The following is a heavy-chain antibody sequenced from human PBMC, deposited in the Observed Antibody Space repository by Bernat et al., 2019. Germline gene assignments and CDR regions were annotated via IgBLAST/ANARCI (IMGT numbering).Heavy chain of an antibody. Sequence: EVQLVESGGGLVQPGGSLRLSCAASGFTFSSYWMSWVRQAPGKGLEWVANIKQDGSEKYYVDSVKGRFTISRDNAKNSLYLQMKSLRAEDTAVYYCARAYQWLFLLGTYGMDVWGQGTTVTVSS. V-gene: IGHV3-7*03. J-gene: IGHJ6*02. CDR2: IKQDGSEK. D-gene: IGHD6-19*01. CDR1: GFTFSSYW. CDR3: ARAYQWLFLLGTYGMDV.